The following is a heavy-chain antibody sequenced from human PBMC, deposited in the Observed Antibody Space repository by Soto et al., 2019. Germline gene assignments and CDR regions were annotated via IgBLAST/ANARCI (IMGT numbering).Heavy chain of an antibody. CDR3: ARVVVIITTIVDRYGMDV. J-gene: IGHJ6*02. V-gene: IGHV1-18*01. CDR1: GYTFINYG. Sequence: QVHLVQSGAEVKKPGASVKVSCRASGYTFINYGISWVRQAPGQGLEWMGWINTYTGNTDYAQKLQGRVTMTTDTTTSTAYMELRSLRSDDTAVYYCARVVVIITTIVDRYGMDVWGQGTTVTVSS. D-gene: IGHD3-22*01. CDR2: INTYTGNT.